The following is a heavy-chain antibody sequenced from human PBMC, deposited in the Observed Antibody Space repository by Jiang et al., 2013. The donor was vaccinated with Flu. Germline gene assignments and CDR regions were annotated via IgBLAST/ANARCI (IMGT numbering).Heavy chain of an antibody. Sequence: SGAEVKKPGASVKVSCKASGYTFTSYYMHWVRQAPGQGLEWMGIINPSGGSTSYAQKFQGRVTMTRDTSTSTVYMELSSLRSEDTAVYYCARDKGRVDTARAQNPGFAPVSYGMDVWGQGTTVTVSS. CDR2: INPSGGST. CDR1: GYTFTSYY. CDR3: ARDKGRVDTARAQNPGFAPVSYGMDV. V-gene: IGHV1-46*03. D-gene: IGHD5-18*01. J-gene: IGHJ6*02.